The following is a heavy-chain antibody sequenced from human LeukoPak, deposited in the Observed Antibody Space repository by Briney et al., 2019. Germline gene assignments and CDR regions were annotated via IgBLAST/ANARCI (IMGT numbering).Heavy chain of an antibody. V-gene: IGHV3-23*01. CDR3: AKDLRFTGGHYYDSSGYFLFDY. CDR2: ISGSGGST. J-gene: IGHJ4*02. CDR1: GFTFSSYA. D-gene: IGHD3-22*01. Sequence: GGSLRLSCAASGFTFSSYAMSWVRQAPGKGLEWVSAISGSGGSTYYADSVKGRFTISRDNSKNTLYLQMNSLRAEDTAVYYCAKDLRFTGGHYYDSSGYFLFDYWGQGTLVTVSS.